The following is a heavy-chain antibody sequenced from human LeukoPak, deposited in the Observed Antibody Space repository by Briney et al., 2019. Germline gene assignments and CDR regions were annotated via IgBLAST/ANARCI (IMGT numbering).Heavy chain of an antibody. CDR2: ISAYSGST. Sequence: DSVKVSCKASGYTFRAYAISWMRQAPGQGLELTGWISAYSGSTHYAWKFQDRFTMTTDTSTSTAYMELRSLSSDDTAVYFCARANGVAVPVTALDYWGQGTPVTVSS. CDR3: ARANGVAVPVTALDY. J-gene: IGHJ4*02. V-gene: IGHV1-18*01. CDR1: GYTFRAYA. D-gene: IGHD6-19*01.